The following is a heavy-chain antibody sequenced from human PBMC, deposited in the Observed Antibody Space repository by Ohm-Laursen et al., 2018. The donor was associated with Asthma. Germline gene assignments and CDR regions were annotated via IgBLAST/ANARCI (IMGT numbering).Heavy chain of an antibody. D-gene: IGHD3-3*01. CDR1: GFTFSSYG. CDR2: IWYAGNNI. V-gene: IGHV3-33*01. Sequence: SLRLSCTASGFTFSSYGMHWVRQAPGKGLEWVAVIWYAGNNIFYEDSVEGRFTISRDNSKNTLYLQMNSLRPDDTAVYYCARDVMEWYLPAFDFWGQGTLVTVSS. J-gene: IGHJ4*02. CDR3: ARDVMEWYLPAFDF.